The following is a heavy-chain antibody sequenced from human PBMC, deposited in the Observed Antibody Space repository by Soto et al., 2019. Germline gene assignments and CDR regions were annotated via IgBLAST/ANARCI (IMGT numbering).Heavy chain of an antibody. Sequence: PGESLKISCKGSGYSFTSYWISWVRQMPGKGLEWMGRIDPSDSYTNYSPSFQGHVTISADKSISTAYLQWSSLKASDTAMYYCARHRRSSSDDYYYYYGMDVWGQGTTVTAP. CDR2: IDPSDSYT. D-gene: IGHD6-6*01. J-gene: IGHJ6*02. V-gene: IGHV5-10-1*01. CDR1: GYSFTSYW. CDR3: ARHRRSSSDDYYYYYGMDV.